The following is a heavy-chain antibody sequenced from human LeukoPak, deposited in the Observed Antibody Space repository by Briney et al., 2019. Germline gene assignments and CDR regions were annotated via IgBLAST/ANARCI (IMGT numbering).Heavy chain of an antibody. V-gene: IGHV4-34*01. J-gene: IGHJ4*02. Sequence: SETLSLTCAVCGGSFSGYYWSWIRQPPGKGLEWIGEINHSGSTNYNPSLKSRVTISVDTSKNQFSLKLSSVTAADTAVYYCARRTIYYYFDYWGQGTLVTVSS. CDR3: ARRTIYYYFDY. D-gene: IGHD2-2*02. CDR1: GGSFSGYY. CDR2: INHSGST.